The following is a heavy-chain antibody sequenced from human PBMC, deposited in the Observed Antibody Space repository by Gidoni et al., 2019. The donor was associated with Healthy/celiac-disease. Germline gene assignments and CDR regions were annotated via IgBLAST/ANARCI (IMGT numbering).Heavy chain of an antibody. CDR1: GYTLTALS. CDR2: FEPEDGET. V-gene: IGHV1-24*01. J-gene: IGHJ5*02. D-gene: IGHD3-22*01. CDR3: ATRGSYYDSSGYYYSHNWFDP. Sequence: QVQLVPSGAEVTKPGASVKVSCKVSGYTLTALSMHWVRQAPGKGLEWMGGFEPEDGETSYAQKFHGRVTMTEDTSTDTAYMEVSSLRSEDTAVYYCATRGSYYDSSGYYYSHNWFDPWGQGTLVTVSS.